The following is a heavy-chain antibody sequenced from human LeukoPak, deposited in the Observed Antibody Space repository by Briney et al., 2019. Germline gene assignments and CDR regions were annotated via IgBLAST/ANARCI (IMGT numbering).Heavy chain of an antibody. V-gene: IGHV3-15*07. D-gene: IGHD3-22*01. Sequence: GGSLRLSCAASGFTFSNAWMNGVRQAPGKGLEWVGRIKSKAVGGTIEYSAPVKGRFTISRDDSKNTLYLQMTSLKTEDTAVYYCSTGGYYHDNWGQGTLVTVSS. CDR2: IKSKAVGGTI. J-gene: IGHJ4*02. CDR3: STGGYYHDN. CDR1: GFTFSNAW.